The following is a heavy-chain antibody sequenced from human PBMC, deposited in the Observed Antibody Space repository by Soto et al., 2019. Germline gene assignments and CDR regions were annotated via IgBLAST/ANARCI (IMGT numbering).Heavy chain of an antibody. J-gene: IGHJ5*02. D-gene: IGHD4-17*01. V-gene: IGHV3-23*01. Sequence: GSLRLSCAASGFTFSKYAMMWVRQAPGKGLEWVSGILGSGGTYHADSVKGRFTISKDNSKDTLYLQMNSLRAEDTAVYYCAKDAVYGDALWLPESCGEGTLPTVST. CDR2: ILGSGGT. CDR3: AKDAVYGDALWLPES. CDR1: GFTFSKYA.